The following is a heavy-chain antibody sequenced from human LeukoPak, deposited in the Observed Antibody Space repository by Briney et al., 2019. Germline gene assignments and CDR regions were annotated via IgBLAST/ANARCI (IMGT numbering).Heavy chain of an antibody. CDR3: ARSGGGLLEWSRGPYMDV. CDR1: GYTFTSYG. D-gene: IGHD3-3*01. J-gene: IGHJ6*03. CDR2: ISAYNGNT. V-gene: IGHV1-18*01. Sequence: GASVKVSCKASGYTFTSYGISWVRQAPGQGLEWMGWISAYNGNTNYAQKLRGRVTMTTDTSTSTAYMELRSLRSDDTAVYYCARSGGGLLEWSRGPYMDVWGKGTTVTVSS.